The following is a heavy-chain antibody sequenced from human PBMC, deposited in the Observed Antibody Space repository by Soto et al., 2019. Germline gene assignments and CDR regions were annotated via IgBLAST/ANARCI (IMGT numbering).Heavy chain of an antibody. D-gene: IGHD3-16*01. CDR3: ARPDGGSDYWYFDL. CDR1: GFTFSDYY. CDR2: ISSSSSYT. V-gene: IGHV3-11*06. J-gene: IGHJ2*01. Sequence: GSLRLSCAAXGFTFSDYYMSWIRQAPGKGLEWVSYISSSSSYTNYADSVKGRFTISRDNAKNSLYLQMNSLRAEDTAVHYCARPDGGSDYWYFDLWGRGTLVTVS.